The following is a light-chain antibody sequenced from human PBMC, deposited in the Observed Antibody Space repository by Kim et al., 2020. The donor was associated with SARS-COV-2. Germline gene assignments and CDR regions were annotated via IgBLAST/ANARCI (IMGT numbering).Light chain of an antibody. J-gene: IGKJ1*01. CDR1: QRISGSF. Sequence: EIVLTQSPDTLSLSPGERATLSCRASQRISGSFLAWYQQKPGQAPRLFIYGASSRAAGIPDRFSGSGSGTDFTLTISRLKPEDFAVYYCQQYGNSPRTFGQGTKVDIK. V-gene: IGKV3-20*01. CDR3: QQYGNSPRT. CDR2: GAS.